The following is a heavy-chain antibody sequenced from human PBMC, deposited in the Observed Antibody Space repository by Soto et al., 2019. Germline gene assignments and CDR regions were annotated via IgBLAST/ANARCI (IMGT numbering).Heavy chain of an antibody. Sequence: QVQLVESGGGVVQPGRSLRLSCAASGFTFSSYAMHWVRQAPGKGLEWVAVISYDGSNKYYADSVKDRFTISRDNSKNTLYLQMNSLRAEDTAVYYCARDDFTVGATGWNPPLFDYWGQGTLVTVSS. J-gene: IGHJ4*02. CDR1: GFTFSSYA. CDR3: ARDDFTVGATGWNPPLFDY. D-gene: IGHD1-26*01. CDR2: ISYDGSNK. V-gene: IGHV3-30-3*01.